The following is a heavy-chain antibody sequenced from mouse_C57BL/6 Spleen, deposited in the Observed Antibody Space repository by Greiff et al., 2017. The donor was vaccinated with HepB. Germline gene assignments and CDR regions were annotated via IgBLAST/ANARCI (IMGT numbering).Heavy chain of an antibody. Sequence: EVNLVESGGGLVKPGGSLKLSCAASGFTFSDYGMHWVRQAPEKGLEWVAYISSGSSTIYYADTVKGRFTISRDNAKNTLFLQMTSLRSEDTAMYYCATYYSKSWFAYWGQGTLVTVSA. V-gene: IGHV5-17*01. CDR2: ISSGSSTI. J-gene: IGHJ3*01. CDR1: GFTFSDYG. CDR3: ATYYSKSWFAY. D-gene: IGHD2-5*01.